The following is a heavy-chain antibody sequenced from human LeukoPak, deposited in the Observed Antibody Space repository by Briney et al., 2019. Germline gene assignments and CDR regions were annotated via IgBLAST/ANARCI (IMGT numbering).Heavy chain of an antibody. V-gene: IGHV5-51*01. CDR3: ARGIRGYSYGFDYYYMDV. D-gene: IGHD5-18*01. Sequence: GESLKISCKGSGYSFTSYWIGWVRQMPGKGLEWMGIIYPGDSDTRYSPSFQGQVTISADKSISTAYLQWGSLKASDTAMYYCARGIRGYSYGFDYYYMDVWGKGTTVTVSS. CDR2: IYPGDSDT. J-gene: IGHJ6*03. CDR1: GYSFTSYW.